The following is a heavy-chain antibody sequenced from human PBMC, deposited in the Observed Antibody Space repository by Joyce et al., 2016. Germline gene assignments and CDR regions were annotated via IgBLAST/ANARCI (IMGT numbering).Heavy chain of an antibody. CDR1: GFPFSSYA. CDR3: ATWAPTNYDFWSGYSYYFDN. CDR2: ISASGGST. Sequence: EVQLLESGGGLVQPGGSLRLSCAASGFPFSSYAMRWVRQAPGKGLEWVSTISASGGSTYYADSVKGRFTISRDNSEDSLYLHMNSLRAEDTAVYYCATWAPTNYDFWSGYSYYFDNWGQGTLVTVSS. J-gene: IGHJ4*02. V-gene: IGHV3-23*01. D-gene: IGHD3-3*01.